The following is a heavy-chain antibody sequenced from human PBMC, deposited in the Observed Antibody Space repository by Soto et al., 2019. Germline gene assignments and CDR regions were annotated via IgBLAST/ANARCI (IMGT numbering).Heavy chain of an antibody. CDR3: AKSNVGRDEYGMDV. Sequence: QVQLVESGGGVVQPGRSLRLSCAASGFTFSSYGMHWVRQAPGKGLEWVAVISYDGSNKYYADSVKGRFTISRDNSKNTLYLQMNSLRAEDTAVYYCAKSNVGRDEYGMDVWGQGTTVTVSS. CDR1: GFTFSSYG. D-gene: IGHD4-4*01. CDR2: ISYDGSNK. J-gene: IGHJ6*02. V-gene: IGHV3-30*18.